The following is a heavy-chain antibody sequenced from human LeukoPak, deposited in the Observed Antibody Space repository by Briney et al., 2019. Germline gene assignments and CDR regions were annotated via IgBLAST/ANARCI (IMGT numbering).Heavy chain of an antibody. D-gene: IGHD2-8*02. CDR2: IYYDGRT. Sequence: PSETLSLTCTVSGGSISSSSYYWGWIRQPPGKGLEWIGSIYYDGRTYYNPSLQSRLTISVATSKNHFSLRLSSVTAADTAVYYCARRVYCTGGACRNWYFDLWGRGTLVTVSS. CDR1: GGSISSSSYY. V-gene: IGHV4-39*02. CDR3: ARRVYCTGGACRNWYFDL. J-gene: IGHJ2*01.